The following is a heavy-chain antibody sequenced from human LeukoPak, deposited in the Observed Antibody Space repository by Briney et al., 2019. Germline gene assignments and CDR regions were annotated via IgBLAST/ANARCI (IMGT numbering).Heavy chain of an antibody. CDR1: GYTFTGYV. J-gene: IGHJ6*04. CDR3: ARGRRMIGSSSARRYYYYGMDV. Sequence: ASVKVSCKASGYTFTGYVMHWVRQAPGQGLGWMGWINPNSGGTNYAQKFQGWVTMTRDTSISTAYMELSRLRSDDTAVYHCARGRRMIGSSSARRYYYYGMDVWGKGTTVTVSS. D-gene: IGHD2-15*01. CDR2: INPNSGGT. V-gene: IGHV1-2*04.